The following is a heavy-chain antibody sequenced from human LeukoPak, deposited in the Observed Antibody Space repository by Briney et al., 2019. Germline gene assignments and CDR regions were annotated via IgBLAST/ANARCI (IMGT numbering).Heavy chain of an antibody. J-gene: IGHJ4*02. CDR2: MNPNSGNT. V-gene: IGHV1-8*01. Sequence: ASVKVSCKASGYIFTSYDINRVRQATGQGLEWMGWMNPNSGNTGYAQKFQGRVTMTRNTSISTAYMELSSLRSEDTAVYYCAREGYGSGTYLDYWGQGTLVTVSS. CDR3: AREGYGSGTYLDY. D-gene: IGHD3-10*01. CDR1: GYIFTSYD.